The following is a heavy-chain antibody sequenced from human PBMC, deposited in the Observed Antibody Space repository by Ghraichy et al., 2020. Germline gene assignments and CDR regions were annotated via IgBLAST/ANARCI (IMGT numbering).Heavy chain of an antibody. V-gene: IGHV3-23*01. J-gene: IGHJ4*02. CDR1: GFTFSSYA. D-gene: IGHD2-2*02. CDR3: AKTHSRCSSTSCYNFDY. CDR2: ISGSGGST. Sequence: RGSLRLSCAASGFTFSSYAMSWVRQAPGKGLEWVSAISGSGGSTYYADSVKGRFTISRDNSKNTLYLQMNSLRAEDTAVYYCAKTHSRCSSTSCYNFDYWGQGTLVTVSS.